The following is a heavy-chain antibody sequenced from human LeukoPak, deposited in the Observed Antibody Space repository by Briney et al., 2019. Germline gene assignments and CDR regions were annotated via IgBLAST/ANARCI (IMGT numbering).Heavy chain of an antibody. CDR2: INYSGST. Sequence: SETLSLTCAVYGGSFSGYFWSWIRQPPGKGLEWIGEINYSGSTNYNPSLKSRVTISVDTSKNQFSLKLSSVTAADTAVYYCARARRYYYDSSPNWFDPWGQGTLVTVSS. V-gene: IGHV4-34*01. CDR1: GGSFSGYF. D-gene: IGHD3-22*01. J-gene: IGHJ5*02. CDR3: ARARRYYYDSSPNWFDP.